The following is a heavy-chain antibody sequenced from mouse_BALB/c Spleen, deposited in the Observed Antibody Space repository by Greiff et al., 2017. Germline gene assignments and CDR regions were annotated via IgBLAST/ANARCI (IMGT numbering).Heavy chain of an antibody. CDR3: TRGYDGYYVDY. J-gene: IGHJ2*01. D-gene: IGHD2-3*01. CDR1: GYTFTSYW. Sequence: VQLQQSGTVLARPGASVKMSCKASGYTFTSYWMHWVKQRPGQGLEWIGAIYPGNSDTSYNQKFKGKAKLTAVTSTSTAYMELSSLTNEDSAVYYCTRGYDGYYVDYWGQGTTLTVSS. V-gene: IGHV1-5*01. CDR2: IYPGNSDT.